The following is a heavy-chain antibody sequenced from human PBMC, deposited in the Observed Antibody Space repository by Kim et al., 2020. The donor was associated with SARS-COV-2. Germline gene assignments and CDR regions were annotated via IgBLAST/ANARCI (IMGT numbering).Heavy chain of an antibody. J-gene: IGHJ6*02. D-gene: IGHD3-22*01. CDR3: SNYYDSSNYGMDV. CDR1: GFTFSNYS. V-gene: IGHV3-23*03. Sequence: GGSLRLSCVASGFTFSNYSMNWVRQAPGEGLVWVSLIYSDGRTSYYVDSVKGRFTISRDNSKNTLFLQMNNLRPEDTAIYYCSNYYDSSNYGMDVWGQGTTVTVSS. CDR2: IYSDGRTS.